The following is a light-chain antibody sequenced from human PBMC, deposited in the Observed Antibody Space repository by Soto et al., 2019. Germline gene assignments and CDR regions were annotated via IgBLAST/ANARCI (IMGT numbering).Light chain of an antibody. CDR1: QSISSY. J-gene: IGKJ3*01. CDR3: QQSYSTPIT. CDR2: AAS. V-gene: IGKV1-39*01. Sequence: DIQMTQSPSSLSASVGDRATITCRASQSISSYLNWYQQKPGKAPKLLIYAASSLQSGAPSRFSGSGSGTNFTLTISSLLPEDFATYYCQQSYSTPITFGPGTKVDIK.